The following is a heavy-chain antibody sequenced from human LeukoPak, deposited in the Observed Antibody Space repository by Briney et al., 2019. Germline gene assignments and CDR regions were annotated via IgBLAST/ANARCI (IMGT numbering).Heavy chain of an antibody. CDR1: GFTFTSYA. CDR3: AKDKSVRYSGSFTYGDYFDY. Sequence: GGSLRLSCAASGFTFTSYAMSWVRQAPGKGLEWVSGISGGGDSTYYADSVKGRFTISRDNSKNTLYLQMNSLRAEDTAVYYCAKDKSVRYSGSFTYGDYFDYWGQGTLATVSS. J-gene: IGHJ4*02. CDR2: ISGGGDST. V-gene: IGHV3-23*01. D-gene: IGHD1-26*01.